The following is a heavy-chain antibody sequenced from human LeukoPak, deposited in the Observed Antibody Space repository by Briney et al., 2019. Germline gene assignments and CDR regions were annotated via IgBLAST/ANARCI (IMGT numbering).Heavy chain of an antibody. J-gene: IGHJ4*02. CDR2: ISYDGSNK. CDR1: GFTFSSYG. CDR3: ARVSVTTEFDY. D-gene: IGHD4-17*01. Sequence: PGGSLRLSCAASGFTFSSYGMHWVRQAPGKGLEWVAVISYDGSNKYYADSVKGRFTISRDNSKNTLYLQMNSLRAEDTAVYYCARVSVTTEFDYWGQGTLVAVSS. V-gene: IGHV3-30*03.